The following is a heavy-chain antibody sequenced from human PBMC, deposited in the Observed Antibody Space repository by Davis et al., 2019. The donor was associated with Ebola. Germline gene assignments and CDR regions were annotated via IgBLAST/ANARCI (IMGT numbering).Heavy chain of an antibody. D-gene: IGHD6-13*01. J-gene: IGHJ3*02. CDR3: ARAGIAAAGPRNAFDI. Sequence: MPSETLSLTCTVPGGSISSGDYYWSWIRQPPGKGLEWIGYIYYSGSTYYNPSLKSRVTISVDTSKNQFSLKLSSVTAADTAVYYCARAGIAAAGPRNAFDIWGQGTMVTVSS. CDR2: IYYSGST. V-gene: IGHV4-30-4*01. CDR1: GGSISSGDYY.